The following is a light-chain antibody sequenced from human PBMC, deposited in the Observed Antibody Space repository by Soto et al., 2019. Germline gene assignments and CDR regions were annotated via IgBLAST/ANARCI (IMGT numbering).Light chain of an antibody. CDR1: QDISNY. V-gene: IGKV1-33*01. CDR3: QQYDNLPPFT. J-gene: IGKJ3*01. Sequence: DIQMTQSPSSQSASVGDRVTITSQASQDISNYLNWYQQKPGKAPKLLIYDASNLETGVPSRFSGSGSGTDFTFTISSLQPEDIATYYCQQYDNLPPFTFGPGTKVDIK. CDR2: DAS.